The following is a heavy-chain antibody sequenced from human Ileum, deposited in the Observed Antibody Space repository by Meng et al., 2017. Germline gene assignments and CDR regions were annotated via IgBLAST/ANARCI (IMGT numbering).Heavy chain of an antibody. J-gene: IGHJ5*02. CDR1: GVTIRRGFYH. V-gene: IGHV4-31*03. CDR2: IYYSGTI. CDR3: ARDRFSSGSSNWFDP. D-gene: IGHD3-10*01. Sequence: VRLQDSGHGLANPSQPLSLTCTVSGVTIRRGFYHWNWILQHPGKGLEWIGSIYYSGTIYYNPSLKSRVTISLDTSKNQFSLNLSSVTAADTAVYYCARDRFSSGSSNWFDPWGQGTLVTVSS.